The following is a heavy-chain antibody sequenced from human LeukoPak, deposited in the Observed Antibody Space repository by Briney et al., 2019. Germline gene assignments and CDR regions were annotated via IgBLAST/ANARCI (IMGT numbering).Heavy chain of an antibody. D-gene: IGHD1-26*01. J-gene: IGHJ4*02. CDR2: IYYTGIT. Sequence: SETLSLTCNVSSYSIRNGYYWGWVRQSPGKGLEWIGSIYYTGITYYNPSPKSRVTISIDTSKNQFSLKLTSVTATDTAVYYCARESALGVERVGGYFDYWGQGALVTAFS. CDR1: SYSIRNGYY. CDR3: ARESALGVERVGGYFDY. V-gene: IGHV4-38-2*02.